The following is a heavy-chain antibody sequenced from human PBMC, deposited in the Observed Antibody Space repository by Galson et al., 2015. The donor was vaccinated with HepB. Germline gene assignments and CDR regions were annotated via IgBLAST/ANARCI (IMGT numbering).Heavy chain of an antibody. J-gene: IGHJ4*02. Sequence: SETLSLTCTVAGGSIGSYYWSWIRQPPGKGLEWVGYIHYIRSTNYNPSLMSRVTISADTSTNQSSLKLSSVTAADTAVYYCARTDRDGYNKRGFDYWGQGTLVTVSS. V-gene: IGHV4-59*01. CDR1: GGSIGSYY. CDR2: IHYIRST. CDR3: ARTDRDGYNKRGFDY. D-gene: IGHD5-24*01.